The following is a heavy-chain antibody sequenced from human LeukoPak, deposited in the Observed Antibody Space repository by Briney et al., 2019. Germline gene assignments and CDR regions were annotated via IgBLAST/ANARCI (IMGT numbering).Heavy chain of an antibody. Sequence: GGSLRLSCAASEFTFSSYEMNWVRQAPGKGLEGVSFIRYDGGNKYHADSVKGRFTISRDNAQNSLYLQMNSLRAEDTAVYYCARDHDRYCSGGSCSEFDYWGQGTLVTVSS. CDR2: IRYDGGNK. V-gene: IGHV3-30*02. CDR3: ARDHDRYCSGGSCSEFDY. D-gene: IGHD2-15*01. CDR1: EFTFSSYE. J-gene: IGHJ4*02.